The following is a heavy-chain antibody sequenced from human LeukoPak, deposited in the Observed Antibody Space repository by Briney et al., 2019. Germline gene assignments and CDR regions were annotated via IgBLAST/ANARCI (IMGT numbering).Heavy chain of an antibody. J-gene: IGHJ5*02. CDR3: ARDQWATIFGVVSNWFDP. V-gene: IGHV3-7*01. D-gene: IGHD3-3*01. Sequence: PGGSLRLSCGASGFTFSSYWMSWVRQAPGKGLEWVANIKQDGSEKYYVDSVKGRFTISRDNAKNSLYLQMNSLRAEDTAVYYCARDQWATIFGVVSNWFDPWGQGTLVTVSS. CDR1: GFTFSSYW. CDR2: IKQDGSEK.